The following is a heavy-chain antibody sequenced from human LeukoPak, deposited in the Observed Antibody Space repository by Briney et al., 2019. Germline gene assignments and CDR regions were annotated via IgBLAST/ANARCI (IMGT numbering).Heavy chain of an antibody. CDR3: ARGSSGWLRFDY. V-gene: IGHV4-31*03. J-gene: IGHJ4*02. CDR1: GGSISSGGYY. CDR2: IYYSGNT. D-gene: IGHD6-19*01. Sequence: SQTLSLTCTVSGGSISSGGYYWSWIRQHPGKGREWIGYIYYSGNTYYNPSLKSRVTISVDTSKNQFSLKLSSVTAADTAVYYCARGSSGWLRFDYWGQGTLVTVSS.